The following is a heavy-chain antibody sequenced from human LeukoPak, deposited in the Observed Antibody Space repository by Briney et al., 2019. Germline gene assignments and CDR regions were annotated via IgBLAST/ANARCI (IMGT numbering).Heavy chain of an antibody. CDR3: RLVTMGDY. D-gene: IGHD4-23*01. CDR1: GYTFTDYY. V-gene: IGHV1-2*06. J-gene: IGHJ4*02. Sequence: ASVKVSCKTSGYTFTDYYMHWVRQAPGQGLEWMGRINLRSGGTNYAQEFQGRVTVTRDTSISTVYMELSRLRSDDTAVYYCRLVTMGDYWGQGTLVTVSS. CDR2: INLRSGGT.